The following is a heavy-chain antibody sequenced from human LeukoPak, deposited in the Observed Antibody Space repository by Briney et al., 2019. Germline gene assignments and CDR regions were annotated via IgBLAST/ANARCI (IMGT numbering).Heavy chain of an antibody. CDR2: IYNSGNT. D-gene: IGHD3-10*01. CDR1: GGSISNSISY. Sequence: PSETLSLTCTVSGGSISNSISYWGWIRQPPGKGLERIGNIYNSGNTYYNPSLKSLVTISVDTSKNQFSLKLSSVTAADTAVYYCARDGGGGSGSDYRYFDNWGQGILVTVSS. J-gene: IGHJ4*02. V-gene: IGHV4-39*07. CDR3: ARDGGGGSGSDYRYFDN.